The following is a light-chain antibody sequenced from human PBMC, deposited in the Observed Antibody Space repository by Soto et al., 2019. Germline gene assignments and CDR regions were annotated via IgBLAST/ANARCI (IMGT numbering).Light chain of an antibody. CDR2: RNN. J-gene: IGLJ2*01. V-gene: IGLV1-47*01. CDR3: AAWDDSLSGVV. CDR1: SSNIGSNY. Sequence: QSVLTQPPSASGTPGQRVTISCSGSSSNIGSNYVYWYQQLPGTVPQLLIYRNNERPSGVPDRFSGSKSGTSASLAIGGLGLEDEADYYCAAWDDSLSGVVFGGGTKLTVL.